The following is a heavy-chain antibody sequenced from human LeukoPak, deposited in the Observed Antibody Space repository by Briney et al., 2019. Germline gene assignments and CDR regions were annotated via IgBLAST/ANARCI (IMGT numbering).Heavy chain of an antibody. CDR2: ISGSSSYI. J-gene: IGHJ4*02. V-gene: IGHV3-21*01. D-gene: IGHD1-26*01. Sequence: GGSLRLSCAASGFTFSTYNMNWVRQAPGKGLEWVSSISGSSSYIYYADSVKGRFSISRDNAKNSLYLQMNSLRAEDTAVYYCAVQWDSGSYDTFDYWGQGTLVTVSS. CDR1: GFTFSTYN. CDR3: AVQWDSGSYDTFDY.